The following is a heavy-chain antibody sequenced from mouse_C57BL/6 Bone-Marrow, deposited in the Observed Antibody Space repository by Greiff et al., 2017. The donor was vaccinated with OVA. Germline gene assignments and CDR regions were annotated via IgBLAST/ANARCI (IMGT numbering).Heavy chain of an antibody. D-gene: IGHD1-1*01. J-gene: IGHJ3*01. CDR3: ARGYYYGSLLAY. CDR1: GYTFTSYD. CDR2: IYPRDGST. Sequence: QVQLQQSGPELVKPGASVKLSCKASGYTFTSYDINWVKQRPGQGLEWIGWIYPRDGSTTYNEKFKGKATLTVDTSSSTAYMELRSLTSEDSAVYFCARGYYYGSLLAYWGQGTLVTVSA. V-gene: IGHV1-85*01.